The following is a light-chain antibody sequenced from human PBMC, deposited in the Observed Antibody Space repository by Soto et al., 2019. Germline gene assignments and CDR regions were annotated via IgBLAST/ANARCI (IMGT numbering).Light chain of an antibody. Sequence: QSVLTQPPSVSAAPGQKVTISCSGSSSNIGNNYVSWYQQLPGTAPKLLIYDNNKRPSGIPDRFSGSKSGTSATLGITGLQTGDDADYYCGTWDSSLSAAYVFGTGTKVTVL. CDR1: SSNIGNNY. CDR3: GTWDSSLSAAYV. V-gene: IGLV1-51*01. J-gene: IGLJ1*01. CDR2: DNN.